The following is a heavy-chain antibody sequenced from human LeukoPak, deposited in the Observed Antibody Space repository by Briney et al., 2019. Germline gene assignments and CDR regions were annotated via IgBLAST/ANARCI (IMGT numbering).Heavy chain of an antibody. J-gene: IGHJ4*02. CDR1: GFTFDDYA. CDR2: ISWNSGSI. D-gene: IGHD1-26*01. CDR3: AKAHSGSYAYFDY. Sequence: SLRLSCAASGFTFDDYAMHWVRQAPGKGLEWVSGISWNSGSIGYADSVKGRFTISRDNAKNSLYLQMNSLRAEDTALYYCAKAHSGSYAYFDYWGQGTLVTVSS. V-gene: IGHV3-9*01.